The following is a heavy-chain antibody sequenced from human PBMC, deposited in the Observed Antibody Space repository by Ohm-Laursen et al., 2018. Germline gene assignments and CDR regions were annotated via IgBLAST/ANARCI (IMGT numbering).Heavy chain of an antibody. V-gene: IGHV3-7*01. CDR3: AHDERAGVTSSS. J-gene: IGHJ4*02. D-gene: IGHD2-21*02. Sequence: SLRLSCTASGFTFSSYWMTWVRQASGKGLEWVANMNRDGSLINYVDSVKGRFTISRDNAKNAVYLQMDSLRLEDTAVYYCAHDERAGVTSSSWGQGTLVTVSS. CDR1: GFTFSSYW. CDR2: MNRDGSLI.